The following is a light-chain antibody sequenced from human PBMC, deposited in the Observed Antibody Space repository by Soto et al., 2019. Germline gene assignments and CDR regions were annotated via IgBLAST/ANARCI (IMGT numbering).Light chain of an antibody. Sequence: DIVMTQSPDSLAVSLGERATINCKSSQSLLYSSNNKNYLAWYQQKPGQPPKLLIYWASTRESGVPDRFSGAGSGIEFTLTISSLQAEDVAVYYCQQYHITPVTFGQGTKVEIK. V-gene: IGKV4-1*01. J-gene: IGKJ1*01. CDR1: QSLLYSSNNKNY. CDR2: WAS. CDR3: QQYHITPVT.